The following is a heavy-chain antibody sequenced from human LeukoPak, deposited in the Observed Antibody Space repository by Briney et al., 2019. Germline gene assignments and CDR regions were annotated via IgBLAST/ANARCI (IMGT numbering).Heavy chain of an antibody. Sequence: SETLSLTCTVSGGSISSHYGSWIRQPPGKGLEWIGYIYYSGSTNYNPSLKSRVTISVDTSKNQFSLKLSSVTAADTAVYYCARVGSSRYQKWFDPWGQGTLVTVSS. V-gene: IGHV4-59*11. D-gene: IGHD6-13*01. CDR2: IYYSGST. CDR3: ARVGSSRYQKWFDP. J-gene: IGHJ5*02. CDR1: GGSISSHY.